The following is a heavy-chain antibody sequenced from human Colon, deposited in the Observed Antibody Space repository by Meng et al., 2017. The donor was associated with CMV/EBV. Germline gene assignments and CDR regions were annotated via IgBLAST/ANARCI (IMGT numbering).Heavy chain of an antibody. CDR3: VRDTISGVVAFDH. D-gene: IGHD3-3*01. CDR2: IVSSSTYI. CDR1: GFTFSTYG. J-gene: IGHJ4*02. Sequence: GGSLRFSCAASGFTFSTYGMNWVRQAPGKGLEWVSTIVSSSTYIFYADSVKGRFTISRDNAKNLLYLQMDSLRAEDSGVYYCVRDTISGVVAFDHWGQGTPVTVSS. V-gene: IGHV3-21*06.